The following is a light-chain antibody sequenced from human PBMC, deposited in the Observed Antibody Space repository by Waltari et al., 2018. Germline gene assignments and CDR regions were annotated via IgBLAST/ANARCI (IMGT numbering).Light chain of an antibody. CDR3: QQGNSFPPT. V-gene: IGKV1-12*01. CDR1: QGIGTW. J-gene: IGKJ1*01. Sequence: DIQMTQSPSSVSASVGDRVTTTCRASQGIGTWLAWYQQKPGKAPKVLIYGASTLLTGVPSRFSGSGSGTEFTLTITGLQPEDFATYFCQQGNSFPPTFGQGTRVEV. CDR2: GAS.